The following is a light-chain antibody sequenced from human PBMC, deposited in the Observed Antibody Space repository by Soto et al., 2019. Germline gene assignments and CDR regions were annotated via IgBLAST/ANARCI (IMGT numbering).Light chain of an antibody. CDR1: QSVTSTY. J-gene: IGKJ1*01. CDR2: GAS. Sequence: EIVLTQSPGTLSLSPGERATLSCRASQSVTSTYLAWYQQKPDQPPRLLIYGASSRATGIPDRFSGSGSVTDFTLTISRLAPEDFAVYYCQQYGSSPLTFGQGTKVEIK. CDR3: QQYGSSPLT. V-gene: IGKV3-20*01.